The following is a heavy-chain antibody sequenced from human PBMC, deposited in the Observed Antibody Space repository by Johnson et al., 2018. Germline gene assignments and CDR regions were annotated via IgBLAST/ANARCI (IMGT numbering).Heavy chain of an antibody. CDR3: ARGGYYDSSGYYPDAFDI. CDR1: GGSFSGYY. Sequence: QVQLQQWGAGLLKPSETLSLTCAVYGGSFSGYYWSWIRQPPGKGLEWIGEINHSGSTNYNPSLTSRVTISVDTSKNQFSLKLSSVTAADTVVYYCARGGYYDSSGYYPDAFDIGGQGKMVTVSS. D-gene: IGHD3-22*01. V-gene: IGHV4-34*01. CDR2: INHSGST. J-gene: IGHJ3*02.